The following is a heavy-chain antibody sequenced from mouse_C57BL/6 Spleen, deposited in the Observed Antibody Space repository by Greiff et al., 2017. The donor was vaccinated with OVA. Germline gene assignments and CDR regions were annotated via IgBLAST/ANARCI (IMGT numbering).Heavy chain of an antibody. J-gene: IGHJ4*01. D-gene: IGHD2-1*01. Sequence: QVQLKEPGAELVKPGASVKLSCKASGYTFTSYWMHWVKQRPGRGLEWIGRIDPNSGGTKYNEKFKSKATLTVDKPSSTTYMQLSSLSSEGSAVYYSAEWVTDYAMGDWGKGATVTVSS. V-gene: IGHV1-72*01. CDR3: AEWVTDYAMGD. CDR1: GYTFTSYW. CDR2: IDPNSGGT.